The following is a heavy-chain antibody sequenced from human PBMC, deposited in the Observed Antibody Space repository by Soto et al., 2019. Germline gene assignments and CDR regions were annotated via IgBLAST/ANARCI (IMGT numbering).Heavy chain of an antibody. D-gene: IGHD2-8*01. Sequence: GGSLRLSCAASGFTFRNYKMNWVRQAPGKGLEWVSHVSIGGTTVDYADSVKGRFTISRDDAENSLYLQVNSLGAEDTAVYYCITDGPDGRAYWGQGTQVTVSS. CDR2: VSIGGTTV. CDR1: GFTFRNYK. V-gene: IGHV3-48*01. CDR3: ITDGPDGRAY. J-gene: IGHJ4*02.